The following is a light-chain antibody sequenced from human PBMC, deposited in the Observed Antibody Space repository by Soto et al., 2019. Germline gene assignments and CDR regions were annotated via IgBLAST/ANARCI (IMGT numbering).Light chain of an antibody. CDR2: AAS. CDR1: QGIRNY. J-gene: IGKJ4*01. V-gene: IGKV1-27*01. Sequence: DIQMTQSPSSLSASVGDRVTISCRASQGIRNYVAWYQQRPGKVPKLLIYAASTLQSGVPSRFSGSGSGTDFTLPISSLQPDDVATYYCQKYNSVPSFGGGTKVEIK. CDR3: QKYNSVPS.